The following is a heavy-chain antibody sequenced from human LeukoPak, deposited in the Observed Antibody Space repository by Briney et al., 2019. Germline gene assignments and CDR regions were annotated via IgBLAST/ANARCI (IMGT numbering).Heavy chain of an antibody. J-gene: IGHJ4*02. CDR1: GFTFSSYS. D-gene: IGHD5-12*01. Sequence: GGSLRLSCAASGFTFSSYSMNWVRQAPGKGLEWVSYISSSSSTIYYADSVKGRFTISRDNSKNTLYLQMNSLRAEDTAVYYCATSRGYSGYDSSYFDYWGQGTLVTVSS. CDR2: ISSSSSTI. V-gene: IGHV3-48*01. CDR3: ATSRGYSGYDSSYFDY.